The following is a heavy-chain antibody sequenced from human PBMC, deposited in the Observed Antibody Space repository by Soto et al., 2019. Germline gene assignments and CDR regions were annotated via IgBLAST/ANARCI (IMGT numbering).Heavy chain of an antibody. V-gene: IGHV1-69*01. CDR2: IIPIIGPA. CDR1: GGTFTYYG. D-gene: IGHD6-6*01. J-gene: IGHJ5*02. CDR3: ARDLDTTVAGRPRRETYGWLDP. Sequence: QVQLVQSGAEVKRPGSSVKLSCKASGGTFTYYGISWVRQAPGQGLEWMGGIIPIIGPATYAQKFQGRVTITADQSTSTAYMALGKLGSEDTALYYCARDLDTTVAGRPRRETYGWLDPWGQGTLVTVSS.